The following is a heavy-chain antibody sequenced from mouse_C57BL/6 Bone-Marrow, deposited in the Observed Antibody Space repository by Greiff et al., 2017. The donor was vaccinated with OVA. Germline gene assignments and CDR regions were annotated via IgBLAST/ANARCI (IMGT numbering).Heavy chain of an antibody. CDR2: IHPNSGSN. CDR1: GYTFTSYW. Sequence: QLQQPGAELVKPGASVKLSCKASGYTFTSYWMHWVKQRPGQGLEWIGMIHPNSGSNNYNEKFKSKATLTVDKSSSTAYMQLSSLTSEDSAVYYCARGGYFDVWGTETTVTVSS. J-gene: IGHJ1*03. CDR3: ARGGYFDV. V-gene: IGHV1-64*01.